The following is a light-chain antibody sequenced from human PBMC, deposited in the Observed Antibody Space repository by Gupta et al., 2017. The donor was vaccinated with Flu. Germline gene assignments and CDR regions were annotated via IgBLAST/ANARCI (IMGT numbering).Light chain of an antibody. CDR3: KHGKPPWT. V-gene: IGKV2-30*01. CDR2: EVS. J-gene: IGKJ2*02. Sequence: PVTLGQPAYSSVSSSQSLVYRDGNTCLDWFQQRPGPSPRRLIYEVSNQDWGVTDRFGGSGAATDFPLKSSREEAEDVGFYYCKHGKPPWTFGQGTKLEIK. CDR1: QSLVYRDGNTC.